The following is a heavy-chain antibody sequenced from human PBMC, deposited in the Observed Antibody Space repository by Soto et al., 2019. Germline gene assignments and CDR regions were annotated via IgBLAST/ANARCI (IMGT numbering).Heavy chain of an antibody. D-gene: IGHD6-13*01. CDR1: GFTFSDHG. CDR2: ISSDGNNK. CDR3: SKELEAAGIFYYYYGMDV. J-gene: IGHJ6*02. V-gene: IGHV3-30*18. Sequence: QVQVVESGGGVVQPGRSLRLTCVASGFTFSDHGMHWVRQAPRKGLEWVAVISSDGNNKYYADSVKGRFTISRDNSKKTLYLEMNNLRAEDTAVYYCSKELEAAGIFYYYYGMDVWGHGTTVTVSS.